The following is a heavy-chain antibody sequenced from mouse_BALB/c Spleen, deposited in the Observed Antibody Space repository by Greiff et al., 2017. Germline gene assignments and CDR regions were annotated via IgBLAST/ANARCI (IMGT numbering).Heavy chain of an antibody. Sequence: EVKLMESGGGLVQPGGSMKLSCVASGFTFSNYWMNWVRQSPEKGLEWVAEIRLKSNNYATHYAESVKGRFTISRDDSKSSVYLQMNNLRAEDTGIYYCTRGGKGYFDYWGQGTTLTVSS. V-gene: IGHV6-6*02. D-gene: IGHD1-1*01. CDR3: TRGGKGYFDY. CDR2: IRLKSNNYAT. CDR1: GFTFSNYW. J-gene: IGHJ2*01.